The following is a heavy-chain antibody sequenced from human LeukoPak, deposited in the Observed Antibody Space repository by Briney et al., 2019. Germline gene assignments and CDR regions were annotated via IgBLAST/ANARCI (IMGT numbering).Heavy chain of an antibody. CDR1: GFSISGAYY. Sequence: SETLSLTCTVSGFSISGAYYWGWIRQPPGKGLEWIGSIYHSGNTYYNPSLKSRVTISVDTSKNQFSLKLSSVTAADTAVYYCARLTSSWYQDWYFDLWGRGTLVTVSS. J-gene: IGHJ2*01. CDR2: IYHSGNT. V-gene: IGHV4-38-2*02. CDR3: ARLTSSWYQDWYFDL. D-gene: IGHD6-13*01.